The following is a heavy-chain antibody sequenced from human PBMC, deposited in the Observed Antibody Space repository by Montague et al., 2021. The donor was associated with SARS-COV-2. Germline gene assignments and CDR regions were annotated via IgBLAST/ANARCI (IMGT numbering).Heavy chain of an antibody. CDR3: ARGDGLGPYTGYAFDI. D-gene: IGHD3-16*01. Sequence: CAISGDSVVELRRTSEEITSEPQSDEHRVCRTYFRTRSFEHYEVSMNGRKSIKADTSKNQFSLHLHSVTPEDTAVYYCARGDGLGPYTGYAFDIWGQGTLVTVSS. CDR2: TYFRTRSFE. J-gene: IGHJ3*02. V-gene: IGHV6-1*01. CDR1: GDSVVELRRT.